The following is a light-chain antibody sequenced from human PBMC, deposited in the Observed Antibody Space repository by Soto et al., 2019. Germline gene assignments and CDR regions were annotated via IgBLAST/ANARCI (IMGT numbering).Light chain of an antibody. V-gene: IGLV1-47*01. Sequence: QPVLTQPPSASGTPGQRVTISCSGSSSNIGSNYVYWYQQLPGTAPKLLIYRNNQRPSGLPDRFSGSKSGNSASLAISGLRSEDEADYYCAAWDDSLSGYVFGTGTKVTVL. CDR1: SSNIGSNY. CDR3: AAWDDSLSGYV. CDR2: RNN. J-gene: IGLJ1*01.